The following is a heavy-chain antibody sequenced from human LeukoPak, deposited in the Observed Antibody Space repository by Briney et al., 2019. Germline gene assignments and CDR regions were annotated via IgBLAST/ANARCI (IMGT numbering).Heavy chain of an antibody. J-gene: IGHJ4*02. CDR2: IYHSGST. D-gene: IGHD5-12*01. V-gene: IGHV4-30-2*01. CDR3: ARSLRPAPFDY. CDR1: GGSISSGGYS. Sequence: TLSLTCAVSGGSISSGGYSWSWIRQPPGKGLEWIGYIYHSGSTYYNPSLKSRVTISVDRSKNQFSLKLSSVTAADTAVYYCARSLRPAPFDYWGQGTLVTVSS.